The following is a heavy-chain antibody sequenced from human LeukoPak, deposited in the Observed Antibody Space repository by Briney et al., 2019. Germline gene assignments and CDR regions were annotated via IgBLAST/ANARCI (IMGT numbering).Heavy chain of an antibody. Sequence: HPGGSLRFSCAASGFTFSSYAMSWVRQAPGKGLEWVSAISGSGGSTYYADSVKGRFTISRDNSKNTLYLQMNSLRAEDTAIYYCVRVESYNDYWGQGTLVTVSS. CDR3: VRVESYNDY. D-gene: IGHD1-26*01. CDR2: ISGSGGST. V-gene: IGHV3-23*01. J-gene: IGHJ4*02. CDR1: GFTFSSYA.